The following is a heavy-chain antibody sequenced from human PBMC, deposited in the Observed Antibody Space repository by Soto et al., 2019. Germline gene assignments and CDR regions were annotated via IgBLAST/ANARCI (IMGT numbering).Heavy chain of an antibody. V-gene: IGHV3-23*01. D-gene: IGHD1-26*01. CDR3: APQGARGLYYFDH. J-gene: IGHJ4*02. Sequence: EVQLLESGGGLVQPGGSLRLSCAASGFTFNTYAMSWVRQAPGKGLEWVSGIGASGGSTNYADSVKGRFTISRDNSKNTLYLQMNSLRAEDTALYYCAPQGARGLYYFDHWGQGTLVTVSS. CDR1: GFTFNTYA. CDR2: IGASGGST.